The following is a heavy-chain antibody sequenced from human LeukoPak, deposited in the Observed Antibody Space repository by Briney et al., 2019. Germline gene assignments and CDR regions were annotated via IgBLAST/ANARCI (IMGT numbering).Heavy chain of an antibody. CDR1: GGTFSSYA. CDR2: IIPIFGTA. J-gene: IGHJ4*02. Sequence: SVKVSCKASGGTFSSYAISWVRQAPGQGLEWMGGIIPIFGTANYAQKFQGRVTITADESTSTAYMELSSLRSEDTAVYYCAREEFGSGWLDYWGQGTLVTVSS. CDR3: AREEFGSGWLDY. D-gene: IGHD6-19*01. V-gene: IGHV1-69*01.